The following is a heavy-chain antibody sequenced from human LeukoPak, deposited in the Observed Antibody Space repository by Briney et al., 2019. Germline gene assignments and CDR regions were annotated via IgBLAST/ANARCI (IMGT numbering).Heavy chain of an antibody. J-gene: IGHJ6*03. Sequence: GGSLRLSCVASGFAFSSYGMHWVRQAPGKGLEWVAVIAYDGSKKYYADSLKGRFTISRDNSKSTLYLQMTSLRLEDTAVYYCANLGYSSKDYYDFDYMDVWGKGTTVTVSS. CDR3: ANLGYSSKDYYDFDYMDV. D-gene: IGHD3/OR15-3a*01. CDR2: IAYDGSKK. CDR1: GFAFSSYG. V-gene: IGHV3-30*18.